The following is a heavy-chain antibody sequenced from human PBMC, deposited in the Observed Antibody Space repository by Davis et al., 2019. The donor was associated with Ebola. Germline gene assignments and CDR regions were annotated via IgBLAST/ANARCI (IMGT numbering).Heavy chain of an antibody. D-gene: IGHD2-21*02. CDR3: ARGPSVATAHYFDY. Sequence: SVKVSCKASLGTFGSYALSWVRQPPGQGLEWMGGIIPTFGTPNYAQKVRGRVMITADKSTRIAYMELNSLTSEDTAVYYCARGPSVATAHYFDYWGQGTLVTVSS. J-gene: IGHJ4*02. CDR1: LGTFGSYA. V-gene: IGHV1-69*06. CDR2: IIPTFGTP.